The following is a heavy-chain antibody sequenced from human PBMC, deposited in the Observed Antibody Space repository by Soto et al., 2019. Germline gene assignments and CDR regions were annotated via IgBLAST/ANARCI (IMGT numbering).Heavy chain of an antibody. CDR2: IKSKTDGGTT. J-gene: IGHJ4*02. CDR1: GFTFSNAW. Sequence: GGSLRLSCAASGFTFSNAWMNWVRQAPGKGLEWVGRIKSKTDGGTTDYAAPVEGRFTISRDDSKNTLYLQMNSLKTEDTAVYYCTTEEYCSGGSCFDWGQGTLVTVSS. D-gene: IGHD2-15*01. V-gene: IGHV3-15*07. CDR3: TTEEYCSGGSCFD.